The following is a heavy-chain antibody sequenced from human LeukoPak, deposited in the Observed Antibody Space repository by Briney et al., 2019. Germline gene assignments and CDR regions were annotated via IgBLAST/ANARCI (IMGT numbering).Heavy chain of an antibody. V-gene: IGHV4-30-4*01. CDR3: ARGFGYDFADY. CDR1: GGSISSGDHY. D-gene: IGHD2-2*01. CDR2: ITLYSDTT. J-gene: IGHJ4*02. Sequence: PSETLSLTRSVSGGSISSGDHYWTWIRQPPGGGLEWMGFITLYSDTTSYNPSLKSRLMISIDTSKNQFSLTLTSVTAADTAVYFCARGFGYDFADYWGQGILVTVSS.